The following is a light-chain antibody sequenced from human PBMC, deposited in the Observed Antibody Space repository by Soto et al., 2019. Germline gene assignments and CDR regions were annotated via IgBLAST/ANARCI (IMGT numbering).Light chain of an antibody. Sequence: DIQMTQSPSTLSASVGDRVTITCRASQSISSWLAWYQQKPGKAPKLLIYDASSLESGVPSRFSGSGSGTELTLTISSLQPDDFATYYCQQYYRGTFGQGTKVEIK. J-gene: IGKJ1*01. V-gene: IGKV1-5*01. CDR3: QQYYRGT. CDR1: QSISSW. CDR2: DAS.